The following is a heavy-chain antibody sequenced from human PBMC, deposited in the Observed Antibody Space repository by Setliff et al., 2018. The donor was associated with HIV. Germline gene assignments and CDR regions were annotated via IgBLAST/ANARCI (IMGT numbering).Heavy chain of an antibody. CDR3: ASGGYYGSGSYYGGWFDP. CDR2: IYYSGTT. Sequence: ETLSLTCTVSGGSVSSYYWSWIRQPPGKGLEWIGHIYYSGTTNYSPSLKSRVTISVDTSKNQFSLKLSSVTAADTAVYYCASGGYYGSGSYYGGWFDPWGQGTRVTVSS. V-gene: IGHV4-59*02. CDR1: GGSVSSYY. D-gene: IGHD3-10*01. J-gene: IGHJ5*02.